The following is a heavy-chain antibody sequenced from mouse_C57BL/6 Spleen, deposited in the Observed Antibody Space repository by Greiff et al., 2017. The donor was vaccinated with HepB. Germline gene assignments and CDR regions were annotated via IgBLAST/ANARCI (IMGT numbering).Heavy chain of an antibody. D-gene: IGHD1-1*01. CDR1: GYTFTDYN. V-gene: IGHV1-22*01. CDR3: ARWGYYGSLFYFDY. CDR2: INPNNGGT. Sequence: EVQLQHSGPELVKPGASVKMSCKASGYTFTDYNMHWVKQSHGKSLEWIGYINPNNGGTSYNQKFKGKATLTVNKSSSTAYMELRSLTSEDSAVYYCARWGYYGSLFYFDYWGQGTTLTVSS. J-gene: IGHJ2*01.